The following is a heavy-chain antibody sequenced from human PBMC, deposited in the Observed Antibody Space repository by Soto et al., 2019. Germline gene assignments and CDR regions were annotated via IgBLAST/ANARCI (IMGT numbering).Heavy chain of an antibody. V-gene: IGHV2-5*02. Sequence: QITLKESGPTLVKPTQTLTLTCTFSGFSLSTSGVGVAWIRQPPGKALEWLALIYWDNDNRYRPSLETRLTITKDTSKNQGVLTMTNMDSVDTATYYCAYLPCSGGSCYWFSYSGMDVWGQGTTVTVSS. CDR3: AYLPCSGGSCYWFSYSGMDV. CDR1: GFSLSTSGVG. J-gene: IGHJ6*02. D-gene: IGHD2-15*01. CDR2: IYWDNDN.